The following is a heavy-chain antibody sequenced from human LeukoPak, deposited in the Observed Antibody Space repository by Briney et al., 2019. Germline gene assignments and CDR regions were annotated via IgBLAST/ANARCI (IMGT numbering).Heavy chain of an antibody. CDR1: GFTFGDFG. J-gene: IGHJ4*02. Sequence: GGSLRLSCAVSGFTFGDFGIDWVRQPPGKGLEWVAGITWNGGSTGYADSVKGRFTISRDNSKNTLYLQMNSLRAEDTAVYYCARSSGSYLYFDNWGQGTLVTVSS. V-gene: IGHV3-20*04. CDR3: ARSSGSYLYFDN. D-gene: IGHD1-26*01. CDR2: ITWNGGST.